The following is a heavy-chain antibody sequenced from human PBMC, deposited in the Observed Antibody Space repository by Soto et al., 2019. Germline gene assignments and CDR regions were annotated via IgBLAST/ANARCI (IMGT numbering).Heavy chain of an antibody. V-gene: IGHV1-2*02. J-gene: IGHJ3*01. D-gene: IGHD1-7*01. CDR3: ARERRLNSPSDAFEL. CDR1: GYNFIAQN. Sequence: QVHLVQSGAEVKKPGASVKVSCMASGYNFIAQNIHWVRQAPGLGLEWMGKMNPNSGGSDYAQEFQGRVTVTRDTDISTVDMELSSRKSVDAAVYYCARERRLNSPSDAFELWGQGTVVIVSS. CDR2: MNPNSGGS.